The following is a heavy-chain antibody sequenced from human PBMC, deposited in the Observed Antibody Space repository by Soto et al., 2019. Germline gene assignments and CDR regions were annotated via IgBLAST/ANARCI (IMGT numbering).Heavy chain of an antibody. CDR3: AKEGYDFWSGYYTGNYMDV. Sequence: SLRLSCAASGFTFSSYGMHWVRQAPGKGLEWVAVISYDGSNKYYADSVKGRFTISRDNSKNTLYLQMNSLRAEDTAVYYCAKEGYDFWSGYYTGNYMDVWGKGTTVTVSS. CDR2: ISYDGSNK. D-gene: IGHD3-3*01. V-gene: IGHV3-30*18. J-gene: IGHJ6*03. CDR1: GFTFSSYG.